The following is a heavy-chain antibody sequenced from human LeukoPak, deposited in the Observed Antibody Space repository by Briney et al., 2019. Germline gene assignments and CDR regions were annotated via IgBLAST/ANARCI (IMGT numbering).Heavy chain of an antibody. CDR3: ARQGSGSSYYYYYYMDV. CDR2: IYHSGST. CDR1: GGSISSSSYY. V-gene: IGHV4-39*01. D-gene: IGHD1-26*01. J-gene: IGHJ6*03. Sequence: SETLSLTCTVSGGSISSSSYYWGWIRQPPGKGLEWIGSIYHSGSTYYNPSLKSRVTISVDTSKNQFSLKLSSVTAADTAVYYCARQGSGSSYYYYYYMDVRGKGTTVTVSS.